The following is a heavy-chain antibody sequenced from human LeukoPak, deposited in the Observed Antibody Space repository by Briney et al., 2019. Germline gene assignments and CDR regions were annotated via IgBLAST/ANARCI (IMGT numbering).Heavy chain of an antibody. D-gene: IGHD1-1*01. CDR1: GFTFSSYW. CDR2: IKQDGSEK. V-gene: IGHV3-7*01. CDR3: ARVMTTGTSDY. J-gene: IGHJ4*02. Sequence: GGSLRLSCAASGFTFSSYWMGWVRQAPGKGLEWVANIKQDGSEKYYVDSVKGRFTISRDNAKNSLYLQMNSLRAEDTAVYYCARVMTTGTSDYWGQGTLVTVSS.